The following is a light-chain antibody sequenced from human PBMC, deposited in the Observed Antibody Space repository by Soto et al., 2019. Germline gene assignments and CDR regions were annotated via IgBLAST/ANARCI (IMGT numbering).Light chain of an antibody. CDR3: DSYTSSSSYA. CDR1: GSDVGAYRY. J-gene: IGLJ1*01. V-gene: IGLV2-14*01. CDR2: DVS. Sequence: QSALTQPAPVSGSPGQSITISCTGTGSDVGAYRYVSWYQQHPGQAPKLIIYDVSNRPSGVSDRFSGSKSGNTASLTISGLQSEDEADYYCDSYTSSSSYAFGTGTKLTVL.